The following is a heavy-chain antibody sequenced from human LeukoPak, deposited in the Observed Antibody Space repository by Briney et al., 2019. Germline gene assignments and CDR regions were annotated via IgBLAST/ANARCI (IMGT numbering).Heavy chain of an antibody. V-gene: IGHV1-69*05. D-gene: IGHD6-13*01. CDR2: IIPIFGTA. Sequence: GASVKVSCKASGGTFSSYAISWVRQAPGQGLERMGGIIPIFGTANYAQKFQGRVTITTDESTSTAYMELSSLRSEDTAVYYCARGPIAAAGTVDYWGQGTLVTVSS. J-gene: IGHJ4*02. CDR1: GGTFSSYA. CDR3: ARGPIAAAGTVDY.